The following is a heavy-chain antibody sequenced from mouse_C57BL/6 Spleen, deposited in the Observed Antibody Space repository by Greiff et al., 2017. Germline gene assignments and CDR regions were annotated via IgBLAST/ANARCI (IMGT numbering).Heavy chain of an antibody. Sequence: QVQLQQPGAELVRPGSSVKLSCKASGYTFTSYWMHWVKQRPIQGLEWIGNIDPSDSATHYNQKFKNKATLTVDKSSSTAYMQLSILTSEDSAVYCCASRGDPFDYWGQGTTLTVSS. CDR1: GYTFTSYW. CDR3: ASRGDPFDY. D-gene: IGHD3-3*01. V-gene: IGHV1-52*01. J-gene: IGHJ2*01. CDR2: IDPSDSAT.